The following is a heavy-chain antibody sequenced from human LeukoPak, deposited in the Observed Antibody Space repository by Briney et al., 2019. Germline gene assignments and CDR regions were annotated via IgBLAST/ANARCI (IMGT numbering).Heavy chain of an antibody. D-gene: IGHD3-10*01. J-gene: IGHJ3*02. CDR1: GYTLTELS. V-gene: IGHV1-24*01. CDR2: FDPEDGET. Sequence: ASVTVSCKVSGYTLTELSMHWVRQAPGKGLEWMGGFDPEDGETIYAQKFQGRVTMTEDTSTDTAYMELSSLRSEDTAVYYCATDRDLYRASAFDIWGQGTMVTVSS. CDR3: ATDRDLYRASAFDI.